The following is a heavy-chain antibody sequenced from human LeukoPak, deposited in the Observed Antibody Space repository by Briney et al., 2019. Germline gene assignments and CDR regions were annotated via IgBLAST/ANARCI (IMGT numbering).Heavy chain of an antibody. Sequence: ASVKVSCKASGYTFTSYYMHWVRQAPGQGLEWMGIINPSGGSTSYAQKFQGRVTMTRDTSTSTVYMELSSLRSEDTAVYYCARNYYDSSGYYYKPKQLDYWGQGTLVTVSS. D-gene: IGHD3-22*01. CDR3: ARNYYDSSGYYYKPKQLDY. V-gene: IGHV1-46*01. J-gene: IGHJ4*02. CDR1: GYTFTSYY. CDR2: INPSGGST.